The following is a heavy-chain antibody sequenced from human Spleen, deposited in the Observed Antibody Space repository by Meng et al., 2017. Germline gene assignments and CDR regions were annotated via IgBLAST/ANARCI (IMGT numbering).Heavy chain of an antibody. V-gene: IGHV4-4*02. CDR3: ARDPLRFSGTYTIRD. CDR1: GDSISNYNS. J-gene: IGHJ4*02. D-gene: IGHD1-26*01. Sequence: SETLSLTCAVSGDSISNYNSWSWVRQPPGKGLEWIGEIHHSGSTNYNPSLKSRVTISVDKSKNHFSLNLSSVTAADTAVYFCARDPLRFSGTYTIRDWGQGTLVTVSS. CDR2: IHHSGST.